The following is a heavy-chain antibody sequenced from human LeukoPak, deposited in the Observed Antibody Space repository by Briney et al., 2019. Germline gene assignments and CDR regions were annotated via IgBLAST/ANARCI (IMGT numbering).Heavy chain of an antibody. V-gene: IGHV1-2*06. Sequence: ASVKVSCKASGYTFTGYYMHWLRQAPGQGLEWMGRINPNSGGTNYAQKFQGRVTMTRDTSISTAYMELSRLRSDDTAVYYCARDFSGSGSYYNGDYWGQGTLVTVSS. D-gene: IGHD3-10*01. CDR3: ARDFSGSGSYYNGDY. CDR1: GYTFTGYY. CDR2: INPNSGGT. J-gene: IGHJ4*02.